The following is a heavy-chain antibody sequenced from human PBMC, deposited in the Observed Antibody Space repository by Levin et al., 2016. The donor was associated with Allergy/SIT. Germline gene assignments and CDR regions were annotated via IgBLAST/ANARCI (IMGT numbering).Heavy chain of an antibody. D-gene: IGHD3-22*01. CDR3: ARASDSSENWFDP. J-gene: IGHJ5*02. V-gene: IGHV1-69*04. CDR2: IIPILGIT. Sequence: WVRQAPGQGLEWMGRIIPILGITNYAQKFQGRVTITADKSTSTAYMEMSSLRSEDTAVYYCARASDSSENWFDPGAREPWSPSPQ.